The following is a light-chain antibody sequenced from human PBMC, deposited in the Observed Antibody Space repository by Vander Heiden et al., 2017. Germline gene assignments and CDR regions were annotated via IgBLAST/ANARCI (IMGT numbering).Light chain of an antibody. J-gene: IGKJ1*01. CDR2: AAS. Sequence: DIQMTQSPSSLSASVGDRVTITCRASQSISSYLNWYQQKPGKAPKLLIYAASTLQSGVPSRFSGSASGADFTLTISSLQPEDFATYFCQHSYSTPQTFGQGTRVEIK. CDR1: QSISSY. CDR3: QHSYSTPQT. V-gene: IGKV1-39*01.